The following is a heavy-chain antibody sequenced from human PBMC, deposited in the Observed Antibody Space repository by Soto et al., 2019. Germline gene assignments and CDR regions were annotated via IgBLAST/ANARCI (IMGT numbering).Heavy chain of an antibody. CDR2: INHSGST. D-gene: IGHD3-3*01. V-gene: IGHV4-34*01. Sequence: SETLSLTCAVYGGSFSGYYWSWIRQPPGKGLEWIGEINHSGSTNYNPSLKSRVTISVDTSKNQFSLKLSSVTAADTAVYYCARGKKYYDFWSGYYYFDYWGQGTLVTVSS. J-gene: IGHJ4*02. CDR3: ARGKKYYDFWSGYYYFDY. CDR1: GGSFSGYY.